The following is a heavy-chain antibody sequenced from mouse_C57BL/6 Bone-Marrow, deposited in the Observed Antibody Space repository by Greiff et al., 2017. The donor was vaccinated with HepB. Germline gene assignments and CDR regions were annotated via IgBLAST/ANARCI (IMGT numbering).Heavy chain of an antibody. CDR1: GYSFTSYF. Sequence: EVQLVESGPELVKPGDSVKISCKASGYSFTSYFMNWVMQSHGKSLEWIGRINPYNGDTFYNQKFKGKATLTVDKSSSTAHMELRSLTSEDSAVYYCARDYYGSSYDYWGQGTTLTVSS. CDR3: ARDYYGSSYDY. J-gene: IGHJ2*01. CDR2: INPYNGDT. D-gene: IGHD1-1*01. V-gene: IGHV1-20*01.